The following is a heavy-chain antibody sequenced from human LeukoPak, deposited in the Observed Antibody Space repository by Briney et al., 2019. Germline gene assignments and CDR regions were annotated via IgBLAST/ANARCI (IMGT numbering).Heavy chain of an antibody. J-gene: IGHJ6*03. V-gene: IGHV3-48*04. CDR1: GFTFRGYS. Sequence: GGSLRLSCAASGFTFRGYSMNWVRQAPGKGLEWVSYISGSSSTIYDADSVKGRFTISRDNAKNSLYLQMNSLRAEDTAVYYCARDYYGSGSYYKPYYMDVWGKGTTVTVSS. D-gene: IGHD3-10*01. CDR2: ISGSSSTI. CDR3: ARDYYGSGSYYKPYYMDV.